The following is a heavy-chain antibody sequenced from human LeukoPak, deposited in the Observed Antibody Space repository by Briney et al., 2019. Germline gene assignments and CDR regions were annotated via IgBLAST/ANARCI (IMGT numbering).Heavy chain of an antibody. J-gene: IGHJ2*01. CDR2: INPNSGGT. D-gene: IGHD4-17*01. CDR1: GYTFTGYY. CDR3: AKLEGRTVTRWYLDL. V-gene: IGHV1-2*02. Sequence: ASVKVSCKASGYTFTGYYMHWVRQAPGQGLEWMGWINPNSGGTNYAQKFQGRVTMTRDTSISTVYMELRRLRSDDTAVYYCAKLEGRTVTRWYLDLWGRGTLVTVSS.